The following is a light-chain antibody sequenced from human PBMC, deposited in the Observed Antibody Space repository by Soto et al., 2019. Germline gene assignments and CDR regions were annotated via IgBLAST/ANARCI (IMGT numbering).Light chain of an antibody. Sequence: EIVLTQSPATLSLSPGERVTLSCRASQSVSGSYLAWYQQRPGQAPRLLIYGASTRATGIPDRFSGSGSGTDFTLTISSLEPEDFAVYYCQQYGSSPQTFGGGTKVELK. J-gene: IGKJ4*01. CDR3: QQYGSSPQT. CDR2: GAS. V-gene: IGKV3-20*01. CDR1: QSVSGSY.